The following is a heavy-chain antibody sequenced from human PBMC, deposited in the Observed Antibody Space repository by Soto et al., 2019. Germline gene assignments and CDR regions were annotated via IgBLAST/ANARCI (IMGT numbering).Heavy chain of an antibody. D-gene: IGHD1-7*01. CDR1: GFTFSSYS. Sequence: EVQLVESGGGSVQPGGSLRLSCAASGFTFSSYSMNWVRQAPGKGLEWVSYISVSSSTMYYADSVKGRFTISRDNAKNSLYLQMNSLRGEDTAVYYCARAYNWNYGYFDYWGQGTLVTLSS. CDR3: ARAYNWNYGYFDY. CDR2: ISVSSSTM. V-gene: IGHV3-48*01. J-gene: IGHJ4*02.